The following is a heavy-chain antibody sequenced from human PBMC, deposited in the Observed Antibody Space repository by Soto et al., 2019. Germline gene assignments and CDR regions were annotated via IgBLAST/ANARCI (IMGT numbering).Heavy chain of an antibody. V-gene: IGHV3-15*01. D-gene: IGHD3-9*01. J-gene: IGHJ4*02. CDR3: TTGIYYDILTGYHNVAY. CDR2: IKSKTDGGTA. CDR1: GFNLSHPW. Sequence: GGSLRLSCVASGFNLSHPWMTWVRQAAGKGLEWVGRIKSKTDGGTADYAAPVKGRATISRGDSKYTVYLQMNSLKTEDTAVYYCTTGIYYDILTGYHNVAYWGQGALVTVSS.